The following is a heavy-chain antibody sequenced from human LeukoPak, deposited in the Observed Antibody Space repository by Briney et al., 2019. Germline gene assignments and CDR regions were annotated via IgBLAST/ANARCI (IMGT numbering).Heavy chain of an antibody. Sequence: PGGSLRLSCAASGFTFSSYGMHWVRQAPGKGLEWVAFIRYDGSNKYYADSVKGRFTISRDNSKNTLYLQMNSLRAEDMAVYFCVRAIGSNTLWGQGTLVTVSS. D-gene: IGHD4-23*01. CDR2: IRYDGSNK. V-gene: IGHV3-30*02. CDR1: GFTFSSYG. J-gene: IGHJ4*02. CDR3: VRAIGSNTL.